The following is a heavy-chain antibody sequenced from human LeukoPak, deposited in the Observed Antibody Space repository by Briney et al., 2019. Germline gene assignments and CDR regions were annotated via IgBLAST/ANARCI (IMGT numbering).Heavy chain of an antibody. V-gene: IGHV3-66*01. CDR2: IHSVGRT. J-gene: IGHJ4*02. CDR3: ARGDRAASGFDY. CDR1: GLSATSNY. Sequence: SRRCLRPSSPPAGLSATSNYMNWVRQAAEKGLGWVSAIHSVGRTYSAGSVKGRSIFSRDNSRTTLNRQLNSLEPEDTAVYYCARGDRAASGFDYWGEGALVTVSS. D-gene: IGHD2-15*01.